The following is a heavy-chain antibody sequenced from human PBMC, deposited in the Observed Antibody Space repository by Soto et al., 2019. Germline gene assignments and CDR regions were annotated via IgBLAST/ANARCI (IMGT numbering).Heavy chain of an antibody. V-gene: IGHV4-30-2*01. D-gene: IGHD2-21*01. CDR3: ARDSGGGADY. CDR2: IYHSGST. CDR1: GGSISSGGYS. Sequence: PSETLSLTCAVSGGSISSGGYSWSWIRQPPGKGLEWIGYIYHSGSTYYNPSLKSRVTISVDRSKNQFSLKLTSVTAADTAVYYCARDSGGGADYWGQGTLVTVSS. J-gene: IGHJ4*02.